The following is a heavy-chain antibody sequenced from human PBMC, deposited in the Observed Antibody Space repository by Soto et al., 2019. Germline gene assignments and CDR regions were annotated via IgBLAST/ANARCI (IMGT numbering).Heavy chain of an antibody. J-gene: IGHJ3*01. CDR1: GFTFSSYG. D-gene: IGHD2-15*01. CDR2: ISYDGSNK. CDR3: ARDKGGGFCSGGTCYNDAFDV. Sequence: GSLRLSCAASGFTFSSYGMHWVRQAPGKGLEWVAVISYDGSNKYYADSVKGRFTISRDNSKNTLYLQMNSLRAEDTAVYYCARDKGGGFCSGGTCYNDAFDVWGQGTMVTVSS. V-gene: IGHV3-30*03.